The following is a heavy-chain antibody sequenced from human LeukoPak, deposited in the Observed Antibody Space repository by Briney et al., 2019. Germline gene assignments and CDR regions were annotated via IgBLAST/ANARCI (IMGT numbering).Heavy chain of an antibody. Sequence: GGSLRLSCAASGFTFTSYSMNWVRQAPGKGLEWVSTISGGGGSTYYADSVKGRFTISRDNAKNSLYLQMNSLRAEDTAVYYCARESAGDFGDWGVDYWGQGTLVIVSS. CDR3: ARESAGDFGDWGVDY. J-gene: IGHJ4*02. CDR1: GFTFTSYS. CDR2: ISGGGGST. V-gene: IGHV3-21*01. D-gene: IGHD7-27*01.